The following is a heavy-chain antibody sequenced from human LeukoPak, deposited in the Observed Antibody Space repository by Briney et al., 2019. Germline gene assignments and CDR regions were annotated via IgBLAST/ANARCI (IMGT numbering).Heavy chain of an antibody. CDR2: ISGSGDNT. D-gene: IGHD3-22*01. CDR3: AKDLSHRDYFDSSGSYPGYFDY. V-gene: IGHV3-23*01. J-gene: IGHJ4*02. Sequence: GGSLRLSCEVSGFTFSSYAMSWVRQAPGKGLEWVSGISGSGDNTYYADSVRGRFTISRDNSKNTLYLQLNSLRADDTAVYYCAKDLSHRDYFDSSGSYPGYFDYWGQGTLVTVSS. CDR1: GFTFSSYA.